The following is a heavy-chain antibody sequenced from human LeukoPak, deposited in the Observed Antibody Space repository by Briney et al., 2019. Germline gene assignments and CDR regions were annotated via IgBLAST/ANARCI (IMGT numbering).Heavy chain of an antibody. J-gene: IGHJ3*02. V-gene: IGHV1-2*06. D-gene: IGHD3-22*01. CDR1: GYTFTGYY. Sequence: GASVKVSCKAPGYTFTGYYMHWVRQAPGQGLEWMGRINPNSGGTNYAQKFQGRVTMTRDTSISTAYMELSRLRSDDTAVYYCARRARWYYYDSSGHHDAFDIWGQGTMVTVSS. CDR3: ARRARWYYYDSSGHHDAFDI. CDR2: INPNSGGT.